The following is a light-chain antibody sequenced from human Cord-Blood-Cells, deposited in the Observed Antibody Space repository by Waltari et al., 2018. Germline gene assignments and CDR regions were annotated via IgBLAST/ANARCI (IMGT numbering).Light chain of an antibody. CDR1: HLGSKS. J-gene: IGLJ1*01. CDR2: DDS. CDR3: QVWDSSSDHYV. V-gene: IGLV3-21*03. Sequence: SYVLTQPPSVSVAPGKTARITCGGTHLGSKSLNWYQQKPGQAPVLVVYDDSDRPSGIPERFSGSNSGNTATLTISRVEAGDEADYYCQVWDSSSDHYVFGTGTKVTVL.